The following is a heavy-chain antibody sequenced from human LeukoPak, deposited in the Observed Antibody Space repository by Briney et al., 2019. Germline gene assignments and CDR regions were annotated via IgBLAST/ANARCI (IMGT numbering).Heavy chain of an antibody. CDR3: ARVSITMARGVPTNWFDP. V-gene: IGHV1-8*01. J-gene: IGHJ5*02. Sequence: GASVKVSCKASGYTFTSYDINWVRQATGQGLEWMGWMNPNSGNTGYAQKFQGRVTMTRNTSISTAYMELSSLRSEDTAVYYCARVSITMARGVPTNWFDPWGQGTLVTVSS. CDR1: GYTFTSYD. D-gene: IGHD3-10*01. CDR2: MNPNSGNT.